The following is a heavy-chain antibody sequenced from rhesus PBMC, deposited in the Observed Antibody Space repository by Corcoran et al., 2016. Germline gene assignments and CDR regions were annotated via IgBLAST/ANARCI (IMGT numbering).Heavy chain of an antibody. D-gene: IGHD3-34*01. CDR1: GGSISADSY. CDR2: IYGSGGGT. V-gene: IGHV4-106*01. Sequence: QVQLQESGPGLVKPSETLSLTCAVAGGSISADSYWSLIRQPPGQGLEWIGYIYGSGGGTNYNPSRKNRVTISIDTSKNQFSLKLSSVTAADTAVYYCAREWGGDYYGYWGQGVLVTVSS. CDR3: AREWGGDYYGY. J-gene: IGHJ4*01.